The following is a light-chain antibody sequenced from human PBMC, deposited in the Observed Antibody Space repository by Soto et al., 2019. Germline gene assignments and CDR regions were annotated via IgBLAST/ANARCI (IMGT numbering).Light chain of an antibody. CDR3: QQYMSSVT. V-gene: IGKV3-20*01. Sequence: EIVLTQSPGSLSLSPGQRATLSCRASQSVDTTFFAWYQKKPGQAPRLLIYGASKRATGIPDRFSGSGSGTDFTLIISRLEPEDFAVYYCQQYMSSVTFSQGTKVEIK. J-gene: IGKJ1*01. CDR2: GAS. CDR1: QSVDTTF.